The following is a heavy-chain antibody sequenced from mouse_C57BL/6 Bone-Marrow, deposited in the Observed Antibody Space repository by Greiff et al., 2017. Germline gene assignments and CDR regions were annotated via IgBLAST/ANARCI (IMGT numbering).Heavy chain of an antibody. D-gene: IGHD1-1*01. CDR1: GYTFTDYY. CDR2: INPNNGGT. CDR3: ARAVTTVISHYAMDY. Sequence: EVQLQQSGPELVKPGASVKISCKASGYTFTDYYMNWVKQSHGKSLEWIGDINPNNGGTSYNQKFKGKATLTVDKSSSTAYMELRSLTSEDSAVYYGARAVTTVISHYAMDYWGQGTSVTVSS. V-gene: IGHV1-26*01. J-gene: IGHJ4*01.